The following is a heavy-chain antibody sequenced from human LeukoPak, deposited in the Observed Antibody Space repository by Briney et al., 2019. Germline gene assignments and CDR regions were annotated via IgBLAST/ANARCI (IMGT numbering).Heavy chain of an antibody. D-gene: IGHD6-13*01. J-gene: IGHJ4*02. V-gene: IGHV3-30*02. CDR2: IQNDGSDK. CDR1: GINFRSSG. Sequence: EGSLRLSCAASGINFRSSGMHWVRQAPGKGLEWVTFIQNDGSDKSYAASVKGRFTISRDNSKNTVYLHMNSLRADDTALYYCAREGGRAAAGRFDYWGQGTLVTVSS. CDR3: AREGGRAAAGRFDY.